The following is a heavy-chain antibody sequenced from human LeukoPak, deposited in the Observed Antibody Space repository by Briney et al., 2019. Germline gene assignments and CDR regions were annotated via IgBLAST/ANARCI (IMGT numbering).Heavy chain of an antibody. CDR3: ARENGDAPYYYYGMDV. CDR1: GFTFSSYA. J-gene: IGHJ6*02. D-gene: IGHD4-17*01. CDR2: ISYDGSNK. V-gene: IGHV3-30-3*01. Sequence: GGSLRLSCAASGFTFSSYAMHWVRQAPGKGLEWVAVISYDGSNKYYADSMKGRFTISRDNSKNTLYLQMNSLRAEDTAVYYCARENGDAPYYYYGMDVWGQGTTVTVSS.